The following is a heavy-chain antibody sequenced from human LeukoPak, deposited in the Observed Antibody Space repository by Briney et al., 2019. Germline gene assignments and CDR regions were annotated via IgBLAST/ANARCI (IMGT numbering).Heavy chain of an antibody. CDR1: GFTVSSNY. J-gene: IGHJ4*02. CDR3: TSSFYYDSHFDY. D-gene: IGHD3-22*01. CDR2: IYSGGST. V-gene: IGHV3-66*01. Sequence: GGSLRLSCAASGFTVSSNYMSWVRQAPGKGLEWVSVIYSGGSTYYADSVKGRFTISRDNSKNTLYLQMNSLKTEDTAVYYCTSSFYYDSHFDYWGQGTLVTVSS.